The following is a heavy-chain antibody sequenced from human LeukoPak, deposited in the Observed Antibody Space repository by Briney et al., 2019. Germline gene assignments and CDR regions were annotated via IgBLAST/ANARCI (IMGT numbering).Heavy chain of an antibody. D-gene: IGHD2-21*02. CDR1: GYSFTSYW. V-gene: IGHV5-51*01. CDR3: ARPAPYCGGDCYSGDAFDI. Sequence: GESLKNSCKGSGYSFTSYWIGWVRQMPGKGQEWMGIIYPGDSDTRYSPSFQGQVTISADKSISTAYLQWSSLKASDTAMYYCARPAPYCGGDCYSGDAFDIWGQGTMVTVSS. CDR2: IYPGDSDT. J-gene: IGHJ3*02.